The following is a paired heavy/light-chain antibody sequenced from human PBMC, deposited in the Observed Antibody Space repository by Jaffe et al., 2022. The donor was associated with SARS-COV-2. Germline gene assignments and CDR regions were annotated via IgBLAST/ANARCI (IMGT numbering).Light chain of an antibody. CDR3: QHYNRYSWT. V-gene: IGKV1-5*03. Sequence: DIQMTQSPSTLSASVGDRVTITCRASQSISGWLAWYQQKPGKAPKLLIYRASSLETGVPSRFSGSGSGTEFTLTISSLQPDDFATYYCQHYNRYSWTFGQGTKVEIK. CDR2: RAS. J-gene: IGKJ1*01. CDR1: QSISGW.
Heavy chain of an antibody. D-gene: IGHD1-26*01. Sequence: EVQLVETGGGLVQPGGSLRLSCAASGFTFSSYSMNWVRQAPGKGLEWVSYISSSSSPIYYADSVEGRFTISRDNGKNSLYLQMNSLRAEDTAVYYCARWSGSYSSFDYWGQGTLATVSS. CDR3: ARWSGSYSSFDY. CDR2: ISSSSSPI. CDR1: GFTFSSYS. J-gene: IGHJ4*02. V-gene: IGHV3-48*01.